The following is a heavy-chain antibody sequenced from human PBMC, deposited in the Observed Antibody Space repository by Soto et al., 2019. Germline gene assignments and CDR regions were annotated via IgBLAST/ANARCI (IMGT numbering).Heavy chain of an antibody. CDR2: ICSSSSNI. CDR3: AKPIAVAGPFDY. J-gene: IGHJ4*02. V-gene: IGHV3-21*01. D-gene: IGHD6-19*01. CDR1: GFTFSYYT. Sequence: GGSLRLSCAASGFTFSYYTMNWVRQAPGKGLEWVSSICSSSSNIYYADSVKGRFTISRDNSKNTLYLQMNSLRAEDTAVYYCAKPIAVAGPFDYWGQGTLVTVSS.